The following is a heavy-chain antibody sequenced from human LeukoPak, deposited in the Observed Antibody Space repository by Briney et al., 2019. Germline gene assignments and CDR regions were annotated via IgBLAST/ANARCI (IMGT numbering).Heavy chain of an antibody. J-gene: IGHJ3*02. V-gene: IGHV4-30-4*08. CDR1: GGSISSGDYY. D-gene: IGHD3-3*01. CDR2: IYYSGST. Sequence: SETLSLTCTVSGGSISSGDYYWSWIRQPPGKGLEWIGYIYYSGSTYYNPSLKSRVTISVDTSKNQFSLKLSSVTAADTAVYYCARRITIFGVVIMGAFDIWGQGTMVTVSS. CDR3: ARRITIFGVVIMGAFDI.